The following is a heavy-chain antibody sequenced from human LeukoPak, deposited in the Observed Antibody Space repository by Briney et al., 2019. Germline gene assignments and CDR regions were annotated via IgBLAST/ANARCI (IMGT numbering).Heavy chain of an antibody. Sequence: GGSLRLSCAASGFTFSSYGMHWVRQAPGKGLEWVAFIRYDGSNKYYADFVKGRFTISRDNSKNTLYLQMNSLRAEDTAVYYCAKDPAGIAAAGSRRVLYYFDYWGQGTLVTVSS. D-gene: IGHD6-13*01. CDR2: IRYDGSNK. CDR3: AKDPAGIAAAGSRRVLYYFDY. V-gene: IGHV3-30*02. J-gene: IGHJ4*02. CDR1: GFTFSSYG.